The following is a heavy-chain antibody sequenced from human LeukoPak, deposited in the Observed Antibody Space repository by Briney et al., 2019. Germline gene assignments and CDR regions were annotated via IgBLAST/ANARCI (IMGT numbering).Heavy chain of an antibody. J-gene: IGHJ4*02. CDR3: AKDIAAPLPGDY. D-gene: IGHD6-6*01. CDR2: ISGSGGST. V-gene: IGHV3-23*01. Sequence: GGSLRLSCAASGFIFSSYSMNWVRQAPGKGLEWVSAISGSGGSTYYADSVKGRFTISRDNSKNTLYLQMNSLRAEDTAVYYCAKDIAAPLPGDYWGQGTLVTVSS. CDR1: GFIFSSYS.